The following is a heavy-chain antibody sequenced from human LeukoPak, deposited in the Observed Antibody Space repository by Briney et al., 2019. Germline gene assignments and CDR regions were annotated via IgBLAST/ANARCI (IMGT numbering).Heavy chain of an antibody. J-gene: IGHJ1*01. Sequence: PGGSLRLSCAGSGFTFSNYAMIWVRQAPGKGVEWVSAITGSGGNRFYAGSVKGRFTISRDNSRNTLYLQMNSLRGDDTAVYYCAKDPNGDYIGAFDFQRWGQGTQVTVSS. CDR1: GFTFSNYA. D-gene: IGHD4-17*01. CDR3: AKDPNGDYIGAFDFQR. V-gene: IGHV3-23*01. CDR2: ITGSGGNR.